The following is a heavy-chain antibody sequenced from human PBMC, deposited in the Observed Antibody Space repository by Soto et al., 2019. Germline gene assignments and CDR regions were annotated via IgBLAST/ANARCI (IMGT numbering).Heavy chain of an antibody. Sequence: GGSLRLSCAASGFTFSSYWMSWVRQAPGKGLEWVANIKQDGSEKYYVDSVKGRFTISRDNAKNSLYLQMNSLRAKDTAVYYCARDQSGWDIVVEGGYFDYWGQGTLVTVSS. CDR3: ARDQSGWDIVVEGGYFDY. CDR1: GFTFSSYW. J-gene: IGHJ4*02. V-gene: IGHV3-7*01. D-gene: IGHD2-15*01. CDR2: IKQDGSEK.